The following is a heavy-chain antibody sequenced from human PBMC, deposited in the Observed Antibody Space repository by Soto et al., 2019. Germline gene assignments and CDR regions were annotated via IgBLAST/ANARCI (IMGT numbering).Heavy chain of an antibody. J-gene: IGHJ4*02. CDR2: IIPIFGTA. CDR3: AVSKRIAVAGAYFDY. CDR1: GGTFSSYA. D-gene: IGHD6-19*01. V-gene: IGHV1-69*13. Sequence: SVKVSCKASGGTFSSYAISWVRQAPGQGLEWMGGIIPIFGTANYAQKFQGRVTITADESTSTAYMELSSLRSEDTAVYYCAVSKRIAVAGAYFDYWGQGTLVTVSS.